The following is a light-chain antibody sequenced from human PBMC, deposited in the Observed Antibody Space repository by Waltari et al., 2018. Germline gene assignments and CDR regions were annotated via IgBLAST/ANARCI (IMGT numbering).Light chain of an antibody. J-gene: IGLJ1*01. Sequence: QAVVTQEPSLTVSPGGTGLPTCGPSTGDVTSDHYPYRFQQKPAQAPRTLIYDTNNQHSWTPGRFSCSLLGGKAALTLSGAQPEDEAEYYCSVAYSGVFVFGTGTKVTVL. CDR3: SVAYSGVFV. CDR2: DTN. CDR1: TGDVTSDHY. V-gene: IGLV7-46*01.